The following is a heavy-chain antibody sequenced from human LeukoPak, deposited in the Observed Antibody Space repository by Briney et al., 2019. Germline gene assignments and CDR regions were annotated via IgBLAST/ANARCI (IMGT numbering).Heavy chain of an antibody. CDR3: ATSYYYGSGSYSI. D-gene: IGHD3-10*01. CDR2: IHYSGST. CDR1: GGSISSYY. J-gene: IGHJ3*02. V-gene: IGHV4-59*01. Sequence: SETLSLTCTVSGGSISSYYWSWIRQPPGKGLEWIGYIHYSGSTNYNPSLKSRVTISVDTSKNQFSLKLSSVTAADTAVYYCATSYYYGSGSYSIWGQGTMVTVSS.